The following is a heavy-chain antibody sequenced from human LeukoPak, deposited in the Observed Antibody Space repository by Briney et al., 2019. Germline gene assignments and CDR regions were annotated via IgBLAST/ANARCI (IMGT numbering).Heavy chain of an antibody. CDR3: ARVHQPVYFDY. J-gene: IGHJ4*02. D-gene: IGHD1-14*01. CDR2: ISSSSSYI. Sequence: GGSLRLSCAASGFTFSSYAMSWVRQAPGKGLEWVSSISSSSSYIYYADSVKGRFTISRDNAKNSLYLQMNSLRAEDTAVYYCARVHQPVYFDYWGQGTLVTVSS. CDR1: GFTFSSYA. V-gene: IGHV3-21*01.